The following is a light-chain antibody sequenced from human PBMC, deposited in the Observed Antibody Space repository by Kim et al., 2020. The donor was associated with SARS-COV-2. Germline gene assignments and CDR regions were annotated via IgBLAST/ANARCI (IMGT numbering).Light chain of an antibody. Sequence: SPGERVILSCRASQSVSVKLAWYQQKPGQAPRLLVYEASTRVTGIPDRFSGSGSGTDFTLTISSLQSEDFAVYYCQQYNNWPPITFGQGTRLEIK. V-gene: IGKV3-15*01. CDR1: QSVSVK. CDR3: QQYNNWPPIT. CDR2: EAS. J-gene: IGKJ5*01.